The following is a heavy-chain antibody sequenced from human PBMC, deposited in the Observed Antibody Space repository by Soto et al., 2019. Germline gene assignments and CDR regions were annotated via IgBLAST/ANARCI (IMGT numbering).Heavy chain of an antibody. D-gene: IGHD3-16*01. CDR3: ARGGLMITFGGSPPPDY. Sequence: SETLSLTCAVYGGPFSGYYWSWIRQPPGKGLEWIGEINHSGSTNYNPSLKSRVTISVDTSKNQFSLKLSSVTAADTAVYYCARGGLMITFGGSPPPDYWGQGTLVTVSS. CDR1: GGPFSGYY. CDR2: INHSGST. V-gene: IGHV4-34*01. J-gene: IGHJ4*02.